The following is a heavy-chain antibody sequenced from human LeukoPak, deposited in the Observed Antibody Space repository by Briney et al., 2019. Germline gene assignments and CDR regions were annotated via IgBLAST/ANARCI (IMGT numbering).Heavy chain of an antibody. CDR3: ANPSTTHYYFAY. D-gene: IGHD2/OR15-2a*01. CDR2: ISTSGGST. CDR1: GLTFSSYA. Sequence: PGGSLRLSCAASGLTFSSYAMSWVRQAPGKGLEWVSAISTSGGSTYADSVKGRFTISRDNSKNTLYLQMNSLRAEDTAIYYCANPSTTHYYFAYWGQGTLVTVSS. V-gene: IGHV3-23*01. J-gene: IGHJ4*02.